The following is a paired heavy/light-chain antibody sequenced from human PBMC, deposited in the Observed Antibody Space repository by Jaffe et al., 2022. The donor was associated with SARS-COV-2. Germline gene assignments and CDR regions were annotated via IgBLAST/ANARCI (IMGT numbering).Heavy chain of an antibody. CDR2: TSSNGGAT. J-gene: IGHJ2*01. V-gene: IGHV3-23*04. D-gene: IGHD3-10*01. Sequence: EAQLVESGGGLVQPGGSLRLSCAASGFSFSSFAMSWVRQTPGKGLEWVSTSSNGGATYYADSVKGRFTISRDNFKNTLYLQMNSLRAEDTAVYYCAKDWYYASGSPSYWFFDLWGRGTLVTVSS. CDR1: GFSFSSFA. CDR3: AKDWYYASGSPSYWFFDL.
Light chain of an antibody. Sequence: EIVMTQSPATLSVSPGERATLSCRASQSVSSNLAWYQQNPGQSPRLLIYGASTRATGIPARFSGSGSGTEFTLTITSLQSEDFAIYYCQQYNNWPLAFGQGTKLEIK. J-gene: IGKJ2*01. CDR1: QSVSSN. V-gene: IGKV3-15*01. CDR3: QQYNNWPLA. CDR2: GAS.